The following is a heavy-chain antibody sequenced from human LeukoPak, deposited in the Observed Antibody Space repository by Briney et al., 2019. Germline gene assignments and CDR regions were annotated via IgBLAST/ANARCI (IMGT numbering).Heavy chain of an antibody. J-gene: IGHJ4*02. Sequence: WETLSLTCTVSGGSISSYYWSWIRQPPGKGLEWIGYISYSGSTNYNPSLKSRVTMSVDTSKNQFSLSLSSVTAADTAVYYCARDYGGKGDYWGQGTLVTVSS. CDR3: ARDYGGKGDY. V-gene: IGHV4-59*01. D-gene: IGHD4-23*01. CDR2: ISYSGST. CDR1: GGSISSYY.